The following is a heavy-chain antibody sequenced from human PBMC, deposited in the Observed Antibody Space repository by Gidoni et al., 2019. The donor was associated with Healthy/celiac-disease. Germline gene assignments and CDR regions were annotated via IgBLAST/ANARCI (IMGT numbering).Heavy chain of an antibody. CDR1: GGSIRSSNW. Sequence: QVQLQESGPELVKPSGTLSLTCAVSGGSIRSSNWWSWVRQPPGKGLEWIGAIYHSGSNNYNPSLKSRITISVDKSKNQFSLKLSSVTAADTAVYYCARGGNWGFGIFDCWGQGTLVTVSS. CDR2: IYHSGSN. D-gene: IGHD7-27*01. J-gene: IGHJ4*02. CDR3: ARGGNWGFGIFDC. V-gene: IGHV4-4*02.